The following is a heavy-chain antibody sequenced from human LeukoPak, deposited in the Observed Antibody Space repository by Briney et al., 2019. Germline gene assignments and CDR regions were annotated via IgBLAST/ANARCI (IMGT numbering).Heavy chain of an antibody. D-gene: IGHD3-16*01. CDR3: ARAGGGSRMGYYFDY. V-gene: IGHV3-30-3*01. CDR1: GFTFGSYA. CDR2: ISYDGSNK. J-gene: IGHJ4*02. Sequence: PGGSLRLSCAASGFTFGSYAMHWVRQAPGKGLEWVAVISYDGSNKYYADSVKGRFTISRDNSKNTLYLQMNSLRAEDTAVYYCARAGGGSRMGYYFDYWGQGTLVTVSS.